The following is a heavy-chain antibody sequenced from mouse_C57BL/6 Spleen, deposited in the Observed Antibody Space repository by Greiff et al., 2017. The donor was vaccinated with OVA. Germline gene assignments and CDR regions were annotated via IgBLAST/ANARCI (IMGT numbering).Heavy chain of an antibody. CDR3: ASSYYDYDGAWFAY. CDR2: ISSGSSTI. Sequence: EVKLMESGGGLVKPGGSLKLSCAASGFTFSDYGMHWVRQAPEKGLEWVAYISSGSSTIYYADTVKGRFTISRDNAKNTLFLQMTSLRSEDTAMYYCASSYYDYDGAWFAYWGQGTLVTVSA. V-gene: IGHV5-17*01. J-gene: IGHJ3*01. D-gene: IGHD2-4*01. CDR1: GFTFSDYG.